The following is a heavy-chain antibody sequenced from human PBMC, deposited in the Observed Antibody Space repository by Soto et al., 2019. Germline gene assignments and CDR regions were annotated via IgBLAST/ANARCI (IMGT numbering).Heavy chain of an antibody. CDR2: IYYDGTA. J-gene: IGHJ5*02. CDR3: ARVPGP. V-gene: IGHV4-59*12. Sequence: SETLSLTCTVSGGSFSPNYWSWIRQPPGKGLEWVGYIYYDGTARHNPSLKSRVTISVDRSKNQFSLKLSSVTAADTAVYYCARVPGPWGQGTLVTVSS. CDR1: GGSFSPNY.